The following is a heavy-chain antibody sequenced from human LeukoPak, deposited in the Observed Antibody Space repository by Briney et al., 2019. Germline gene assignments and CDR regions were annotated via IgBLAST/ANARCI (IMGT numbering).Heavy chain of an antibody. D-gene: IGHD3-3*01. CDR1: GGSISSSSYY. CDR2: IYYSGST. J-gene: IGHJ4*02. Sequence: SETLSLTCTVSGGSISSSSYYWGWIRQPPGKGLEWIGSIYYSGSTYYNPSLKSRVTISVDTSKNQFSLKLSSVTAADTAVYYCARHSSYYDFWGGYPLWGQGTLVTVSS. V-gene: IGHV4-39*01. CDR3: ARHSSYYDFWGGYPL.